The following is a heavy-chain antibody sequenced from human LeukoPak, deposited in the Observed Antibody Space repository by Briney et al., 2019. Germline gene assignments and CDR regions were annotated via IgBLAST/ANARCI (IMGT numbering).Heavy chain of an antibody. CDR1: GYSISSGYY. V-gene: IGHV4-38-2*02. Sequence: PSETLSLTCTVSGYSISSGYYWGWIRQPPGKGLEWIGSIYHSGSTYYNPSLKSRVTISVDTSKNQFSLKLNSVTAADTAMYYCARHEYSSSWSPPECFDLWGRGTLVTVSS. D-gene: IGHD6-13*01. CDR2: IYHSGST. J-gene: IGHJ2*01. CDR3: ARHEYSSSWSPPECFDL.